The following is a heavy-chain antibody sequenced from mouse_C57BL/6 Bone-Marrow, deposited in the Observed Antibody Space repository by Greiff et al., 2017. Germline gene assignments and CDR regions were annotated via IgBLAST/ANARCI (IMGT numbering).Heavy chain of an antibody. CDR1: GFSLTSYG. J-gene: IGHJ1*03. D-gene: IGHD1-1*01. CDR2: IWRGGST. CDR3: ARNGYYGSSSHWYFDV. V-gene: IGHV2-2*01. Sequence: VQLQQSGPGLVQPSQSLSITCTVSGFSLTSYGVHWVRQSPGKGLEWLGVIWRGGSTDYNAAFISRLSISKDNSKSQVFFKMNSLQADDTAIYYCARNGYYGSSSHWYFDVWGTGTTVTVSS.